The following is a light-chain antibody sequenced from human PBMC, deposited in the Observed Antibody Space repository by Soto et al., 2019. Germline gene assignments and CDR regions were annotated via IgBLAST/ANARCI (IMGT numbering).Light chain of an antibody. Sequence: EIVLTQSPGTLSLSPGERATLSCRASQTVSTNYLAWYQQKPGQAPRLLIYGASKRATGIPDRFSGSGFGTEFTLTISSLQSEDFALYYCQQYNFWPETFGQGTKVDIK. V-gene: IGKV3-20*01. CDR3: QQYNFWPET. CDR1: QTVSTNY. CDR2: GAS. J-gene: IGKJ1*01.